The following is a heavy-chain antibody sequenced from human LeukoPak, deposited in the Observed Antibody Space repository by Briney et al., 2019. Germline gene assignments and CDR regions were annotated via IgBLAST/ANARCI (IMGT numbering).Heavy chain of an antibody. D-gene: IGHD1-1*01. CDR2: IKSAGTST. CDR1: GFTFSSCW. CDR3: ARAYNSHFDY. Sequence: PGGSLRLSCAASGFTFSSCWMHWVRQAPGKGLVCVSRIKSAGTSTSYADSVKGRFTISRDDAKNTLYLQMNSLRAEDTAVYYCARAYNSHFDYWGQGALVTVSS. V-gene: IGHV3-74*01. J-gene: IGHJ4*02.